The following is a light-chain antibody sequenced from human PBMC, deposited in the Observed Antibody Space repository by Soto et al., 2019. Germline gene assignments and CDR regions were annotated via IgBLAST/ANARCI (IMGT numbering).Light chain of an antibody. Sequence: EIFLTQSPDTLSLSPGERSTLSCMASQSVSRYLAWYQQKPGQAPRLLIYDASNRATGIPARFSGSGSGTDFTLTISRLEPEDFAVYYCQQRSNWPITFGQGTRLEI. V-gene: IGKV3-11*01. CDR3: QQRSNWPIT. CDR2: DAS. J-gene: IGKJ5*01. CDR1: QSVSRY.